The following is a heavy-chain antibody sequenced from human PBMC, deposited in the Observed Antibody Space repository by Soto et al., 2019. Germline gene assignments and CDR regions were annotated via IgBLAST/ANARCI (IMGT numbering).Heavy chain of an antibody. D-gene: IGHD3-16*01. J-gene: IGHJ4*02. CDR2: IYWDDDK. CDR1: GFSLRTGGVG. V-gene: IGHV2-5*02. Sequence: QITLKESGPTLVKPTQTLTLTCTFSGFSLRTGGVGVGWIRQPPGKALEWLALIYWDDDKRYSPSLKSRLTLTKDTSKNQVVITMTNMDPVDTATYYCAHTFQFLVWGRYVGHFDYWGQGTLVTVSS. CDR3: AHTFQFLVWGRYVGHFDY.